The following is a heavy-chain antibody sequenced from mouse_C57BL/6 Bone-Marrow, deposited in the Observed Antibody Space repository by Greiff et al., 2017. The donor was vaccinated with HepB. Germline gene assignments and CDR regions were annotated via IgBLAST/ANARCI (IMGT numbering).Heavy chain of an antibody. V-gene: IGHV14-4*01. CDR2: IDPENGDT. CDR3: TTDDYGFAY. Sequence: EVQLQQSGAELVRPGASVKLSCTASGFNIKDDYMHWVKQRPEQGLEWIGWIDPENGDTEYASKFQGKATITADTSSNTAYLQLSSLTSEYTAVYYCTTDDYGFAYWGQGTLVTVSA. J-gene: IGHJ3*01. D-gene: IGHD2-4*01. CDR1: GFNIKDDY.